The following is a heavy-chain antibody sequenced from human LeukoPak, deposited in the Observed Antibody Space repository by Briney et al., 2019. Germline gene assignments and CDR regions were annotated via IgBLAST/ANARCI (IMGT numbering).Heavy chain of an antibody. CDR2: ISSSSSYI. J-gene: IGHJ5*02. D-gene: IGHD2-2*01. Sequence: GGSLRLSCAASGFTFSSYSMNWVRQAPGKGLEWVSSISSSSSYIYCADSVKGRFTISRDNAKNSLYLQMNSLRAEDTAVYYCAREVDCSSTSCYALWFDPWGQGTLVTVFS. V-gene: IGHV3-21*01. CDR1: GFTFSSYS. CDR3: AREVDCSSTSCYALWFDP.